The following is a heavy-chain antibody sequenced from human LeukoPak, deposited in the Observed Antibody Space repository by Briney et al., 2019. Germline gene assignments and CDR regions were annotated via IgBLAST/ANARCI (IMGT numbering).Heavy chain of an antibody. Sequence: LSLTCTVSGGSISSSSYYWGWIRQAPGKGLEWVSYISSSGSTIYYADSVKGRFTISRDNAKNSLYLQMNSLRAEDTAVYYCARDTRSLFDYWGQGTLVTVSS. V-gene: IGHV3-11*04. D-gene: IGHD3-10*01. CDR1: GGSISSSSYY. CDR3: ARDTRSLFDY. CDR2: ISSSGSTI. J-gene: IGHJ4*02.